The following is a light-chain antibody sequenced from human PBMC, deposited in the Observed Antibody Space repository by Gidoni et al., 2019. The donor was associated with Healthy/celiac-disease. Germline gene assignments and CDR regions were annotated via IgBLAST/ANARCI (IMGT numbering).Light chain of an antibody. CDR1: QSVSSY. V-gene: IGKV3-11*01. CDR3: QQRSNWSSKT. J-gene: IGKJ1*01. Sequence: DIVLTQSPATLSLSPGERATLSCRASQSVSSYLAWYQQKPGQAPRLLIYDASNRATGIPARFSGSGSGTDFTLTISSLEPEDFAVYYCQQRSNWSSKTFGQGTKVEIK. CDR2: DAS.